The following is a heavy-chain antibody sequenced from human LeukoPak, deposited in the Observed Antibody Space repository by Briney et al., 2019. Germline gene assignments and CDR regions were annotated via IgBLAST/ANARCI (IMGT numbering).Heavy chain of an antibody. CDR3: ARGPYSYDSSGAFDI. D-gene: IGHD3-22*01. Sequence: SETLSHTCTVSGDSISSGDWYWSWIRQPAGKGLEWIGRISSSGSTNYNPSLKSRVTISVDTSKNQFSLKLSSVTAADTAVYFCARGPYSYDSSGAFDIWGQGTMVTVSS. V-gene: IGHV4-61*02. J-gene: IGHJ3*02. CDR2: ISSSGST. CDR1: GDSISSGDWY.